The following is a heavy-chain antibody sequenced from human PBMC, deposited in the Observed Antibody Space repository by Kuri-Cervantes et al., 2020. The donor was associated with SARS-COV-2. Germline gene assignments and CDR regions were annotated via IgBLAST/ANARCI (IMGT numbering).Heavy chain of an antibody. CDR1: GFTFSSYS. V-gene: IGHV3-21*04. CDR3: AKSAHNNGNDAFDV. D-gene: IGHD1-1*01. CDR2: ISSSSSYI. J-gene: IGHJ3*01. Sequence: ETLSLTCAASGFTFSSYSMNWVRQAPGKGLEWVSSISSSSSYIYYADSVKGRFTISRDNAKHSLYLQMNSLRADDTAVYYCAKSAHNNGNDAFDVWGQGTMVTVSS.